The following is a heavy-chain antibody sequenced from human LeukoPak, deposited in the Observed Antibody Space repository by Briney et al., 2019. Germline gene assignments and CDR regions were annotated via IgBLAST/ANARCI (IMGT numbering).Heavy chain of an antibody. Sequence: SETLSLTCAISGGSISGTAYYWGWIRQPPGKGLEWIGSIYYSGSTYYNPSLKSRLTISVDTSKNQFSLKLSSVTAADTAVYYCARGLFWVSSSSKLGWFDPWGQGTLVTVSS. J-gene: IGHJ5*02. CDR1: GGSISGTAYY. V-gene: IGHV4-39*07. CDR3: ARGLFWVSSSSKLGWFDP. D-gene: IGHD6-6*01. CDR2: IYYSGST.